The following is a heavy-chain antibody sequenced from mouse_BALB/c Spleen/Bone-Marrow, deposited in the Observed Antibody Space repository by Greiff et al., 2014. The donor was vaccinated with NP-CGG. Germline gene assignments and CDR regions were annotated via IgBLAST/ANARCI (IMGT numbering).Heavy chain of an antibody. Sequence: VQLKESGGGLVKPGGSLKLSCAASGFTFSDYYMYWVRQTPEKRLEWVATISDGSTYTYYPDSVKGRFTISRDNAKNNLYLQMSSLKSEDTALYYSARDRGVQGYAMDYWGQGTSVTVSS. CDR2: ISDGSTYT. V-gene: IGHV5-4*02. CDR1: GFTFSDYY. CDR3: ARDRGVQGYAMDY. J-gene: IGHJ4*01. D-gene: IGHD2-14*01.